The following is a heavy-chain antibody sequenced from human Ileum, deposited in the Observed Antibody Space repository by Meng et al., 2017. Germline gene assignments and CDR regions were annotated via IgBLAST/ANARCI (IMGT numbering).Heavy chain of an antibody. V-gene: IGHV3-74*01. J-gene: IGHJ5*02. CDR3: ARDWDWVVWDL. CDR1: GLIFSKSG. D-gene: IGHD3/OR15-3a*01. CDR2: IKPDGRTT. Sequence: LHPVESGGGVVQPGRSRRLSCAASGLIFSKSGMHWVRQAPGKGLVWVSQIKPDGRTTAYADSVKGRFTISRDDAKNTLYLEMNSLRAEDAAVYYCARDWDWVVWDLWGQGTLVTVSS.